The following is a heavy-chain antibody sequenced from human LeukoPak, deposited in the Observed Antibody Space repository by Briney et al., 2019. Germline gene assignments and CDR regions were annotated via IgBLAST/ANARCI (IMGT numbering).Heavy chain of an antibody. CDR2: INPNSGGT. D-gene: IGHD6-19*01. Sequence: ASVKVSCKASGYTFTGYYMHWVRQAPGQGLEWMGWINPNSGGTNYAQKFQGRVTMTRDTSISTAYMELSRLRSDDTAVYYCARPRRGAVAGTYFDYWGQGTLVTVSS. V-gene: IGHV1-2*02. J-gene: IGHJ4*02. CDR1: GYTFTGYY. CDR3: ARPRRGAVAGTYFDY.